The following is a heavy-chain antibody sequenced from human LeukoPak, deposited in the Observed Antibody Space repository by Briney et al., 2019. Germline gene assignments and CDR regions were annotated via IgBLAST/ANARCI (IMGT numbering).Heavy chain of an antibody. V-gene: IGHV4-34*01. D-gene: IGHD5-18*01. J-gene: IGHJ4*02. Sequence: SETLSLTCAVYGGSFSGYYWSWIRQPPGKGLEWIGEINHSGSTNYNPSLKSRVTISVDTSKNQFSLKLSSVTAADTAVYYCARGDVDTAMATVFDYWGQGTLVTVSS. CDR1: GGSFSGYY. CDR3: ARGDVDTAMATVFDY. CDR2: INHSGST.